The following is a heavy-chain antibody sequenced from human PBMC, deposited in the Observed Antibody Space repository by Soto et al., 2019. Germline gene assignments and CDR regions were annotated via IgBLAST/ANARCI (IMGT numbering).Heavy chain of an antibody. CDR2: ISYDGSNK. D-gene: IGHD6-13*01. CDR3: AKEKYSSSWYLDY. V-gene: IGHV3-30*18. J-gene: IGHJ4*02. CDR1: GFTFSSYG. Sequence: GGSLRLSCAASGFTFSSYGMHWVRQAPGKGLEWVAVISYDGSNKYYADSVKGRFTISRDNSKNTLYLQMNSLRAEDTTVYYCAKEKYSSSWYLDYWGQGTLVTVSS.